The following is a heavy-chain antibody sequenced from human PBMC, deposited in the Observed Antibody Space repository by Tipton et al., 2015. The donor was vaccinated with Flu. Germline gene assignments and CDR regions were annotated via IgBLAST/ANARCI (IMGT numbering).Heavy chain of an antibody. Sequence: TLSLTCTVSGGSIRGYYWNWIRQFPGKGLEWIGFVYYTGSTNYKSSLKSRVTISTDTSTNQVSLNLNSVTAADTAMYYCAKHFERGFDIWGQGTMVTVSS. CDR1: GGSIRGYY. V-gene: IGHV4-59*08. CDR2: VYYTGST. D-gene: IGHD3-10*01. J-gene: IGHJ3*02. CDR3: AKHFERGFDI.